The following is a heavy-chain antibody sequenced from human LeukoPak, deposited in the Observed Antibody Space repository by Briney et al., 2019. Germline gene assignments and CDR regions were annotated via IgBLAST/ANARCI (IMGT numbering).Heavy chain of an antibody. Sequence: SETLSLTCIVYGGSISNYYWSWLRQPPGKGLEWIGYIYYTGDTNYNPSLKSRVTISLDTSKNQFSLRLSSVTAADTAVYYCARGSYDYVWGSYRQASNFAYWGQGTLVTVSS. CDR1: GGSISNYY. CDR2: IYYTGDT. CDR3: ARGSYDYVWGSYRQASNFAY. J-gene: IGHJ4*02. D-gene: IGHD3-16*02. V-gene: IGHV4-59*01.